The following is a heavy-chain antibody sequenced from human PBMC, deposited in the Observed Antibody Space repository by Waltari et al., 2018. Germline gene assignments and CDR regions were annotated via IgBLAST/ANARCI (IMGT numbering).Heavy chain of an antibody. CDR3: ARTSRAGGSGRWFDP. CDR1: GFTVSSNY. J-gene: IGHJ5*02. D-gene: IGHD1-26*01. CDR2: IYRGGST. V-gene: IGHV3-53*02. Sequence: EVQLVETGGGLIQPGGSLRLSCAASGFTVSSNYMSWVRQAPGKGLEWVSVIYRGGSTYYAESWKGRFTIARDNSKNTLYLQMNSLRAEDTAVYYCARTSRAGGSGRWFDPWGQGTLVTVSS.